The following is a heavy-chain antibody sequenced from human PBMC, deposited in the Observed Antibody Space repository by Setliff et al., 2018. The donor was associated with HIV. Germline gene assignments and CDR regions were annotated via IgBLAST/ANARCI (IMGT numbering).Heavy chain of an antibody. CDR2: INTETGNP. Sequence: ASVKVSCKASGYTLTTYGISWVRQAPGQGPEWMGWINTETGNPMYAQAFKGRLVFSLDTSVSTAYLQINSLKAEDTAMYYCARVGSYWSTFDYWGQGALVTVSS. V-gene: IGHV7-4-1*02. CDR3: ARVGSYWSTFDY. D-gene: IGHD1-26*01. J-gene: IGHJ4*02. CDR1: GYTLTTYG.